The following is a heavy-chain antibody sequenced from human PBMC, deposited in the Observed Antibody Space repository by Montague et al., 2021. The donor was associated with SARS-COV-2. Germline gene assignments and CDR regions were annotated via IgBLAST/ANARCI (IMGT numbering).Heavy chain of an antibody. CDR2: IDWDGDK. V-gene: IGHV2-70*11. CDR3: ARSSVVRGVSLDY. J-gene: IGHJ4*02. Sequence: PALVKPTQTLTLTCTFSGFSLSTSGTCVSWIRQPPGKALEWLARIDWDGDKHYSTPLKTRLTISKDTSNNQAVLTMTNMDPVDTATYYCARSSVVRGVSLDYWGQGTLVTVSS. D-gene: IGHD3-10*01. CDR1: GFSLSTSGTC.